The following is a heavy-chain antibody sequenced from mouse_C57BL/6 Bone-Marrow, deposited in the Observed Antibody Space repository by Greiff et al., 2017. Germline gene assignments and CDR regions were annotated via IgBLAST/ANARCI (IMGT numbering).Heavy chain of an antibody. CDR3: ARVPIYYDYDYAMDY. Sequence: VQLQQSGPVLVKPGASVKMSCKASGYTFTDYYMNWVKQSHGKSLEWIGVINPYNGGTSYNQKFKGKSTLTVDKSSSTAYMELNSLTSEDSAVYYCARVPIYYDYDYAMDYWGQGTSVTVSS. CDR2: INPYNGGT. D-gene: IGHD2-4*01. J-gene: IGHJ4*01. CDR1: GYTFTDYY. V-gene: IGHV1-19*01.